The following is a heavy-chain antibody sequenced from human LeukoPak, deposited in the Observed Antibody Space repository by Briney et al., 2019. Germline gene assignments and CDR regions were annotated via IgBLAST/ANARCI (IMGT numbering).Heavy chain of an antibody. Sequence: SVKVSCKASGGTFSSYAISWVRQAPGQGLEWMGGIIPIFGTANYAQKFQGRVTITADESTSTAYMELSSLRSDDTAVYYCARDEGSGSYSDYWGQGTLVTVSS. V-gene: IGHV1-69*13. D-gene: IGHD3-10*01. CDR2: IIPIFGTA. CDR1: GGTFSSYA. J-gene: IGHJ4*02. CDR3: ARDEGSGSYSDY.